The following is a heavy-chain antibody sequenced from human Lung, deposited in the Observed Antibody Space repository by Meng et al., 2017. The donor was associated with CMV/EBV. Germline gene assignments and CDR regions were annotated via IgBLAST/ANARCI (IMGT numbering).Heavy chain of an antibody. J-gene: IGHJ4*02. V-gene: IGHV3-9*01. CDR2: ISWNSDSI. CDR3: AKDSSAWNGGNDFDY. D-gene: IGHD6-19*01. CDR1: GFTFDNYA. Sequence: SLRLXXVVSGFTFDNYAMYWVRQAPGKGLEGVSGISWNSDSIYYAASVRGRFTVTRDNAKHPLYLQVNSLRIEDTALYYCAKDSSAWNGGNDFDYWGQGAXVTVSS.